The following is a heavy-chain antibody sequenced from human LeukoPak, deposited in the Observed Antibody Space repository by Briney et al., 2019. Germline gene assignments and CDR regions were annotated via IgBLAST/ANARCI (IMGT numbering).Heavy chain of an antibody. CDR3: ARLLVDTAMVPYYYYGMDV. CDR1: GGSISSSSYY. D-gene: IGHD5-18*01. J-gene: IGHJ6*02. CDR2: SYYSGST. V-gene: IGHV4-39*01. Sequence: SETLSLTCTVSGGSISSSSYYWGWIRQPPGKGLEWIGSSYYSGSTYYNPSIKSRVTISVDTAKNQFSLKLSSVTAADTAVYYCARLLVDTAMVPYYYYGMDVWGQGTTVTVSS.